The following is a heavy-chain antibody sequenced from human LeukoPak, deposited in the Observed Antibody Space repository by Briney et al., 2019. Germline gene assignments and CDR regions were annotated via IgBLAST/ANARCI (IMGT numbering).Heavy chain of an antibody. V-gene: IGHV4-59*11. D-gene: IGHD1-26*01. J-gene: IGHJ4*02. CDR2: IYHSGIT. Sequence: SETRSLTCTVSGGSITSHFWSWIRQPPGKGLEWIGYIYHSGITNYNPSLKSRVTISVDTSKNQFSLELNSVTAADTAVYYCARDGYSGSSLFDSWGQGTLVTVSS. CDR3: ARDGYSGSSLFDS. CDR1: GGSITSHF.